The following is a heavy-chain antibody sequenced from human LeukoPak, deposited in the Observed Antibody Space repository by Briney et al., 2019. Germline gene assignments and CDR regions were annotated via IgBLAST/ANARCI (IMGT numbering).Heavy chain of an antibody. V-gene: IGHV1-2*02. CDR2: INPNSGGT. CDR3: ARDQNYYDSSGYYGIDC. J-gene: IGHJ4*02. CDR1: GYTFTVYY. Sequence: GASVKVSCKASGYTFTVYYMHWVRQAPGQGLEWMGWINPNSGGTNYAQKFQDRVTMARDTSISTAYMELSRLRSDDTAVYYCARDQNYYDSSGYYGIDCWGQGTLVTVSS. D-gene: IGHD3-22*01.